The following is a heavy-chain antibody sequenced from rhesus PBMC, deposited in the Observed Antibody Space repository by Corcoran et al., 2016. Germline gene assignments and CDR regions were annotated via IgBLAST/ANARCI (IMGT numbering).Heavy chain of an antibody. CDR2: IGVSSGST. D-gene: IGHD4-35*01. Sequence: QVQLQESGPGLVKPSEPLSLTCAVSGGSINGYYWNLFRHPPGQGLEWIGYIGVSSGSTYYKPSLKSRVTISTDTSKNQFSLRLSSVTAADTAVYYCAKTTFYGNSWYFDIWGPGTPITISS. CDR3: AKTTFYGNSWYFDI. CDR1: GGSINGYY. V-gene: IGHV4-165*02. J-gene: IGHJ2*01.